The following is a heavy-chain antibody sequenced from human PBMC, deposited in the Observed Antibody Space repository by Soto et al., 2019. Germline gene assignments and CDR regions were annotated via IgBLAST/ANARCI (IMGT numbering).Heavy chain of an antibody. V-gene: IGHV3-23*01. D-gene: IGHD3-3*01. CDR2: ISATGFSK. Sequence: GGSLRLSXNASGFTFDTHAMAWVRQAPGKGLEWVTSISATGFSKYHTDSVKGRITISRDNSKNTVYLHINTLRAEDTAVYYCAVVSSFDFWSGHFVFGWFDSWGQGTQVTVSS. CDR3: AVVSSFDFWSGHFVFGWFDS. J-gene: IGHJ5*01. CDR1: GFTFDTHA.